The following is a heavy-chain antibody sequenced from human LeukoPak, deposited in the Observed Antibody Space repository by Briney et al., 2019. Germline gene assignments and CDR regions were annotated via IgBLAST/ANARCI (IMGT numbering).Heavy chain of an antibody. J-gene: IGHJ3*02. CDR3: ARGNIPDAFHI. Sequence: ASVKVSCKASGYTFTGYYMHWVRQAPGQGLEWMGWINPNSGGTNYAQKFQGRVTMTRDTSISTGYMEMSSLRSDDTAVYYCARGNIPDAFHIWGQGTRVTVSS. CDR1: GYTFTGYY. CDR2: INPNSGGT. D-gene: IGHD2-2*02. V-gene: IGHV1-2*02.